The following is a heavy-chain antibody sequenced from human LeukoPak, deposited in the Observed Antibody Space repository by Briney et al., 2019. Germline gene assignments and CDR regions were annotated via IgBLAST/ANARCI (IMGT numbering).Heavy chain of an antibody. CDR2: ISYDGSNK. Sequence: PGGSLRLSCAASGFTFSSYGMHWVRQAPGKGLEWVAVISYDGSNKYYADSVKGRFTISRDNSKNTLYLQMNSLRAEDTAVYYCAKDRVGYCGGDCSYFDYWGQGTLVTVSS. V-gene: IGHV3-30*18. J-gene: IGHJ4*02. CDR3: AKDRVGYCGGDCSYFDY. D-gene: IGHD2-21*02. CDR1: GFTFSSYG.